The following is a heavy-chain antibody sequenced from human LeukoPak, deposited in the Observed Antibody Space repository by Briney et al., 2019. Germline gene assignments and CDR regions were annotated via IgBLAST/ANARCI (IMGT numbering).Heavy chain of an antibody. CDR3: ASHSGYYPNAFDI. Sequence: SGTLSLTCAVSGGSISSSNWWSWVRQPPGKGLEWIGEIYHSGSTNYNPSLKSRVTISVDKSKNQFSLKLSSVTAADTAVYYCASHSGYYPNAFDIWGQGTMVTVSS. D-gene: IGHD3-22*01. V-gene: IGHV4-4*02. CDR1: GGSISSSNW. CDR2: IYHSGST. J-gene: IGHJ3*02.